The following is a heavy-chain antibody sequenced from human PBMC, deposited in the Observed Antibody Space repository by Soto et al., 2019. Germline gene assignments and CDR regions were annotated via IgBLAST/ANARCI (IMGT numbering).Heavy chain of an antibody. D-gene: IGHD2-15*01. CDR2: ISYDGSNK. V-gene: IGHV3-30-3*01. CDR3: ASFDGEYCSVGSCSSVSDYYYVMDV. Sequence: QVQLVESGGGVVQPGRSLRLSCAASGFTFSSYAMHWVRQAPGKGLEWVAVISYDGSNKYYADSVKGRFTISRDNSNNTLHLQMSILRAEDTAVYYCASFDGEYCSVGSCSSVSDYYYVMDVWGQGTTVTVSS. CDR1: GFTFSSYA. J-gene: IGHJ6*02.